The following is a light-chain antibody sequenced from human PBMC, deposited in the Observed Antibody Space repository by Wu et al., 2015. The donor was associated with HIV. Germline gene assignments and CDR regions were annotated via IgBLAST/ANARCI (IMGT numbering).Light chain of an antibody. Sequence: EIVMTQSPATLSVSPGERATPSCRASQSVNSNLAWFQQKPGQAPRLLIYAASTRATGIPARFSGSGSATEFTLTISNMQSEDFAVYYCQQYNTWPLTFGGGTKVEIK. CDR3: QQYNTWPLT. CDR1: QSVNSN. J-gene: IGKJ4*01. CDR2: AAS. V-gene: IGKV3-15*01.